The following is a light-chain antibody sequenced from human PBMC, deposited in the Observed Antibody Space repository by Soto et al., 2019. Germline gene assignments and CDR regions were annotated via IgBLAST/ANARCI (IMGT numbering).Light chain of an antibody. CDR3: AAWDDSLDWV. CDR2: SNN. V-gene: IGLV1-47*02. J-gene: IGLJ3*02. Sequence: QSVLTQPPSVSGAPGQRVTISCTGSSSNIGAGFDVHWYHQIAGTAPKLLIYSNNQRPSGVPDRFSGSKSGTSASLAISGLRSEDEADYYCAAWDDSLDWVFGGGTKVTVL. CDR1: SSNIGAGFD.